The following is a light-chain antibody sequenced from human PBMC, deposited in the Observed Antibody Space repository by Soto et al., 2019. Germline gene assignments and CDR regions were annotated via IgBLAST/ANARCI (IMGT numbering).Light chain of an antibody. CDR2: GTS. CDR3: HQYGDIPRP. CDR1: QNVGSSY. Sequence: EIVLTQSPGSLSLSPGETATLSCRASQNVGSSYLAWYQQRPGQPPRLLIYGTSNRATGIPDRFSGSGSGTDFTLTISRLESEDSAVYYCHQYGDIPRPLGQGTEVDIK. J-gene: IGKJ1*01. V-gene: IGKV3-20*01.